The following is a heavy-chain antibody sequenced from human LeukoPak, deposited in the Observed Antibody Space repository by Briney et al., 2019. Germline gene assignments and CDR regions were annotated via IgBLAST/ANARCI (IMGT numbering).Heavy chain of an antibody. D-gene: IGHD6-13*01. V-gene: IGHV4-39*07. Sequence: SETLSLTCTVSGGSISSSSYYWGWIRQPPGKGLEWIGSIYYSGSTYYNPSLKSRVTISVDTSKNQFSLKLSSVTAADTAVYYCASYTGGIAGGAFDIWGQGTMVTVSS. J-gene: IGHJ3*02. CDR2: IYYSGST. CDR3: ASYTGGIAGGAFDI. CDR1: GGSISSSSYY.